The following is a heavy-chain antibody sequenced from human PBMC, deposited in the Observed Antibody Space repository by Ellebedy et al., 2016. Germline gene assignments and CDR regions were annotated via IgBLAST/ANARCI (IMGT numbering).Heavy chain of an antibody. Sequence: ASVKVSCKASGYTFTSYGISWVRQAPGQGLEWMGIINPSGGSTSYAQKFQGRVTMTRDTSTSTVYMELSSLRSEDTAVYYCARDLLHGSYLVYWGQGTLVTVSS. CDR1: GYTFTSYG. V-gene: IGHV1-46*01. J-gene: IGHJ4*02. D-gene: IGHD3-16*02. CDR2: INPSGGST. CDR3: ARDLLHGSYLVY.